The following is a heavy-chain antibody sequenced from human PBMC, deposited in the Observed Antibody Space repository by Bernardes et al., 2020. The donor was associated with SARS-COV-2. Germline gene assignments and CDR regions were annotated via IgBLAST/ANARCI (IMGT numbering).Heavy chain of an antibody. CDR2: ITTRRPYT. CDR1: GFSLSEFF. Sequence: GGSLRLSCAASGFSLSEFFVTWIRQAPGRGLEWVSSITTRRPYTYYPDSVKGRFTVSRDDANNSAFLQMNSLRPEDTAIYFCARDYYYDDVGRPHLDLWGPGVLVTVSA. V-gene: IGHV3-11*06. D-gene: IGHD3-22*01. CDR3: ARDYYYDDVGRPHLDL. J-gene: IGHJ5*02.